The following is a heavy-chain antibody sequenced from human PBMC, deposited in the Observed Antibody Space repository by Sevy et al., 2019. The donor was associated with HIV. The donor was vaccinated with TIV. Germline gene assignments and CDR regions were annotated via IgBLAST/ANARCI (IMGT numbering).Heavy chain of an antibody. CDR2: IKSDGSST. CDR3: ARDRSGSYHVSDNWFDP. Sequence: GGSLRLSCAASGFTFSSYWMHWVRQVPGKGLVWVSRIKSDGSSTSYADSVKGRFTISRDNAKNTLYLQMNGLRAGDTAVYYCARDRSGSYHVSDNWFDPWGQGTLVTVSS. D-gene: IGHD1-26*01. CDR1: GFTFSSYW. V-gene: IGHV3-74*01. J-gene: IGHJ5*02.